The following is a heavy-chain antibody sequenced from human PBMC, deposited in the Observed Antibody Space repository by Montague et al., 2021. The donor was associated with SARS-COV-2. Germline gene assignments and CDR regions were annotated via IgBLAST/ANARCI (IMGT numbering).Heavy chain of an antibody. J-gene: IGHJ6*03. D-gene: IGHD1-14*01. Sequence: CAISGDSVSSNRAAWNWIRQSPSRGLEWLGRTYYRSRWFNDYAVSIRSRITINPDTSKNQFSLQLNSVTPEDTAVYYCARATEWRGYYYYYYMDVWGKGTTVTVSS. V-gene: IGHV6-1*01. CDR1: GDSVSSNRAA. CDR2: TYYRSRWFN. CDR3: ARATEWRGYYYYYYMDV.